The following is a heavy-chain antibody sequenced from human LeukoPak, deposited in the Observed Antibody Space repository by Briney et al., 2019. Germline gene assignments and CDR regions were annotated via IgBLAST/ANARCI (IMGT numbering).Heavy chain of an antibody. D-gene: IGHD6-13*01. V-gene: IGHV1-2*02. CDR2: INPNSGGT. CDR3: ARKISAAGTWAFDI. CDR1: GYTFAGYY. J-gene: IGHJ3*02. Sequence: ASVKVSCKASGYTFAGYYMHWVRQAPGQGLEWMGWINPNSGGTNFTQKFQGRVTMTRDTSISTAYMDLTRLRSDDTAVYYCARKISAAGTWAFDIWGQGTMVTVSS.